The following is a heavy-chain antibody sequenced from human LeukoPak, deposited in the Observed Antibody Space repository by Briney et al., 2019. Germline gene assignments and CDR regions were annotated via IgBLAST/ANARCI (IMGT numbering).Heavy chain of an antibody. CDR3: ARGGYDSSGYGAFDI. V-gene: IGHV1-69*05. Sequence: SVKVSCKASGGTFSSYAISWVRQARGQGLEWMGGIIPIFGTANYAQKFQGRVTITTDESTSTAYMELSSLRSEDTAVYYCARGGYDSSGYGAFDIWGQGTMVTVSS. J-gene: IGHJ3*02. D-gene: IGHD3-22*01. CDR1: GGTFSSYA. CDR2: IIPIFGTA.